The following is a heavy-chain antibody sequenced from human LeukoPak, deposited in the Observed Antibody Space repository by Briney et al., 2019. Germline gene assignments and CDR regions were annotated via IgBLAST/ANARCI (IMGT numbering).Heavy chain of an antibody. Sequence: SETLSLTCTVSGGSISSSSYYWGWIRQPPGKGLEWIGYIYYSGSTYYNPSLKSRVTISVDTSKNQFSLKLSSVTAADTAVYYCARVKSTFTMIVVVADAFDIWGQGTMVTVSS. CDR3: ARVKSTFTMIVVVADAFDI. CDR1: GGSISSSSYY. CDR2: IYYSGST. V-gene: IGHV4-39*07. D-gene: IGHD3-22*01. J-gene: IGHJ3*02.